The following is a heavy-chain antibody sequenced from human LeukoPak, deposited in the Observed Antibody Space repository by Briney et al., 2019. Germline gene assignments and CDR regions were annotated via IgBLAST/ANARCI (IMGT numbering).Heavy chain of an antibody. Sequence: SGPTLVDPTQTLTLTCTFSGFSLSTSGVGAGWIRQPPGKALEWLALIYWDDDKRYSPSLKSRLTITKDTSKNQVVLTMTNMDPVDAATYYCAHSLALPVQPLLVDIWGQGTMVTVSS. CDR3: AHSLALPVQPLLVDI. J-gene: IGHJ3*02. D-gene: IGHD2-21*02. CDR1: GFSLSTSGVG. CDR2: IYWDDDK. V-gene: IGHV2-5*02.